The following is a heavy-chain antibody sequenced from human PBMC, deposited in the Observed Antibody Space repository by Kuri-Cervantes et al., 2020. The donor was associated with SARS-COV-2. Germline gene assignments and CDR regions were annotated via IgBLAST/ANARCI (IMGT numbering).Heavy chain of an antibody. CDR2: IIPIFGTA. Sequence: SVKVSCKASGGTFSSYAIGWVRQAPGQGLEWMGGIIPIFGTANYAQKLQGRVTMTTDTSTSTAYMELRSLRSDDTAVYYCARDLRIAAAGFDYWGQGTLVTVSS. CDR1: GGTFSSYA. CDR3: ARDLRIAAAGFDY. V-gene: IGHV1-69*05. D-gene: IGHD6-13*01. J-gene: IGHJ4*02.